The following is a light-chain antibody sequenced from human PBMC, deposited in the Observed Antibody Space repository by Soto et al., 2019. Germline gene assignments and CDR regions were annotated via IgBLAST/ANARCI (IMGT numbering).Light chain of an antibody. CDR2: DAS. Sequence: EIVMTQSPATLSVSPGERPTFSCRASQSVSSNLAWYQQKPGQXHRXXIYDASNRATGIPARFSGSGSGTDGTITISCLQSEDCETYYGQQYYSYPWTFGQGTKVDIK. CDR3: QQYYSYPWT. J-gene: IGKJ1*01. V-gene: IGKV3D-15*01. CDR1: QSVSSN.